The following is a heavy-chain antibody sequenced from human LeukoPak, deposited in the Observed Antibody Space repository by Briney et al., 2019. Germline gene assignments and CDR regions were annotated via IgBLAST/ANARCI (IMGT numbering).Heavy chain of an antibody. V-gene: IGHV4-34*01. Sequence: PGGSLRLSCAASGFTFSSYAMSWVRQAPGKGLEWIGEINHSGSTNYNPSLKSRVTISVDTSKNQFSLKLSSVTAADTAVYYCARGRVYGDYRTVYPARPRYFDLWGRGTLVTVSS. CDR2: INHSGST. D-gene: IGHD4-17*01. J-gene: IGHJ2*01. CDR1: GFTFSSYA. CDR3: ARGRVYGDYRTVYPARPRYFDL.